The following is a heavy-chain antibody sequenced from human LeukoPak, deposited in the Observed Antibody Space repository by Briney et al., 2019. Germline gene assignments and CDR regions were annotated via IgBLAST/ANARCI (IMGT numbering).Heavy chain of an antibody. CDR3: AKDISAVAAAGIDY. CDR2: ISGSGGST. V-gene: IGHV3-23*01. D-gene: IGHD6-13*01. J-gene: IGHJ4*02. CDR1: GFTFSSYA. Sequence: GGSLRLSCAASGFTFSSYAMSRVRQAPGKGLEWVSAISGSGGSTYYADSVKGRFTISRDNSKNTLYLQMNSLRAEDTALYYCAKDISAVAAAGIDYWGQGTLVTVSS.